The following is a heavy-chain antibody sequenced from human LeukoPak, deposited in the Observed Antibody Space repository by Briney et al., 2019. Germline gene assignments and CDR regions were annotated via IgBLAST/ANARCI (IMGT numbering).Heavy chain of an antibody. J-gene: IGHJ4*02. CDR3: AKRVGGTPDN. CDR2: IGGDGVSR. V-gene: IGHV3-23*01. CDR1: GFTFKTYA. Sequence: GGSLRLSCAASGFTFKTYAMMWVRQVPGKGLEWVSAIGGDGVSRDYSDSVKGRFTISRDNSKNTLYLQMNSLRVEDTALYFCAKRVGGTPDNWGLGTLVTVSS. D-gene: IGHD1-26*01.